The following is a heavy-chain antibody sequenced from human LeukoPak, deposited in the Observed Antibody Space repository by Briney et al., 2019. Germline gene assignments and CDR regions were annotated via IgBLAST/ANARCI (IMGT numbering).Heavy chain of an antibody. D-gene: IGHD1-26*01. V-gene: IGHV3-30*02. CDR2: IRYDGSNK. CDR1: GFTFSSYG. J-gene: IGHJ6*03. Sequence: GGSLRLSCAAYGFTFSSYGMHWVRQAPGKGLEWVAFIRYDGSNKYYADSVKGRFTISRDNYKNTLYLQMHNLTAEATAVYYCPRDGSGVYYYYYMDAWGKGTTVTVSS. CDR3: PRDGSGVYYYYYMDA.